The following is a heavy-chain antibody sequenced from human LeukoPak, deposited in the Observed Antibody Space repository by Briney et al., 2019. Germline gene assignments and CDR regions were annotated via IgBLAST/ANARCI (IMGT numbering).Heavy chain of an antibody. D-gene: IGHD3-3*01. CDR1: SYTFTSYG. CDR2: ISAYNGNT. CDR3: ARGPTYDFWSGYSTHTFYY. V-gene: IGHV1-18*01. J-gene: IGHJ4*02. Sequence: GASVKVSCKASSYTFTSYGISWLRQAPGQGLEWVGWISAYNGNTNYAQKLQGRVTMTTNTSTSTAYMELRSLRSDDTAVYYCARGPTYDFWSGYSTHTFYYWGQGTLVTVSS.